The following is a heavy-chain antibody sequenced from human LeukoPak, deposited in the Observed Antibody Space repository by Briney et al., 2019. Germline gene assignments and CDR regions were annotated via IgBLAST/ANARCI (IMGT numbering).Heavy chain of an antibody. CDR3: VREYPDCGGDCLAY. J-gene: IGHJ4*02. CDR2: IRNDGNNI. V-gene: IGHV3-74*01. D-gene: IGHD2-21*02. CDR1: GFIFSNYY. Sequence: GGSLRLSCAASGFIFSNYYMHWVRQAPGKGLAWVSRIRNDGNNIGYADSVKGRFTISRDNAKSTLYLQMNSLRGEDTAVYYCVREYPDCGGDCLAYWGQGTLVTVSS.